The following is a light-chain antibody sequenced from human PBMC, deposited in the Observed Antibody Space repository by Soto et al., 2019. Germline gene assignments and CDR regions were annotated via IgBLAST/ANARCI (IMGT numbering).Light chain of an antibody. V-gene: IGKV1-5*01. CDR3: QQYNGYLTWT. CDR1: QSIDRW. J-gene: IGKJ1*01. Sequence: IQMTQSPSTLSAVIGDRVTITCRASQSIDRWLAWYQQKPGKVPKLLIYDASSLESGVPARFSGSRASTEFSLPTSSLQPYDFATYYCQQYNGYLTWTFGQGTKVENK. CDR2: DAS.